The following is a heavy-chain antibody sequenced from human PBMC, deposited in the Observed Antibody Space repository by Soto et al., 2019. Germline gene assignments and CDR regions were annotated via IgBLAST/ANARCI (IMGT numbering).Heavy chain of an antibody. CDR2: INTDGSVA. J-gene: IGHJ4*02. D-gene: IGHD2-21*01. Sequence: EVQLVESGGGLVQPGESLRLSCAASGLTFRSYWMHWVRQAPGKGLVWVSRINTDGSVAMYVDSVKGRFTISRDNAKNTLYLDMNRLRAEDTAVYYGVRDMRLWRLDSWGQGTRVTVSS. CDR3: VRDMRLWRLDS. V-gene: IGHV3-74*03. CDR1: GLTFRSYW.